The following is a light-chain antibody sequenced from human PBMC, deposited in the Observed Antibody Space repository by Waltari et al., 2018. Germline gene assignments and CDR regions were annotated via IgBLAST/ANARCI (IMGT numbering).Light chain of an antibody. J-gene: IGKJ5*01. Sequence: IQLTQSPSSLSASVGDRVTITCRDSQGISSNLAWYQQKPGKAPKLLISAASTLQSGVPLRFSGSGSGTDFTLTISSLQPEDFATYYCQQLNSYPITFGQGTRLEIK. CDR1: QGISSN. CDR2: AAS. CDR3: QQLNSYPIT. V-gene: IGKV1-9*01.